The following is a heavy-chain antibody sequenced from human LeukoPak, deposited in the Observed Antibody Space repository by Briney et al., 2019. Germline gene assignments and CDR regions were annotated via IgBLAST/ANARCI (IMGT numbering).Heavy chain of an antibody. CDR1: GYTLTELS. V-gene: IGHV1-24*01. J-gene: IGHJ4*02. D-gene: IGHD1-7*01. CDR3: ATWPRITGTIWKTDY. CDR2: FDPEDGET. Sequence: ASVKVSCKVSGYTLTELSMHWVRQAPGKGLEWMGGFDPEDGETIYAQKFQGRVTMTEDTSTDTAYMELSSLRSEDTAVYYCATWPRITGTIWKTDYWGQGTLVTASS.